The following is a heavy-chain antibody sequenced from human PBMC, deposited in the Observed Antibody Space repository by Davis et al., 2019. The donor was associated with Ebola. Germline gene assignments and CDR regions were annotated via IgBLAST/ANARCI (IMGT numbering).Heavy chain of an antibody. V-gene: IGHV4-34*01. CDR1: GGSFSGYY. J-gene: IGHJ4*02. Sequence: MPSETLSLTCAVYGGSFSGYYWSWIRQPPGKGLEWIGEINHSGSTNYNPSLKSRVTISVDTSKNQFSLKLSSVTAADTAVYYCASSGGDDSSFFYWGQGTLVTVSS. CDR2: INHSGST. D-gene: IGHD6-6*01. CDR3: ASSGGDDSSFFY.